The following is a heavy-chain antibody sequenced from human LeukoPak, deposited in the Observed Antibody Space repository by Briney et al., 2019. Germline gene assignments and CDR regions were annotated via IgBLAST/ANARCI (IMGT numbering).Heavy chain of an antibody. CDR3: ARDFGPLYYFDY. CDR1: GYTFTGCY. J-gene: IGHJ4*02. D-gene: IGHD3-10*01. CDR2: INPNSGGT. Sequence: ASVKVSCKASGYTFTGCYMHWVRQAPGQGLELKGWINPNSGGTNYAKKFQGRVTMTRHTSISTAYMELSRLRSDDTAVYHCARDFGPLYYFDYWGQGTLASVSS. V-gene: IGHV1-2*02.